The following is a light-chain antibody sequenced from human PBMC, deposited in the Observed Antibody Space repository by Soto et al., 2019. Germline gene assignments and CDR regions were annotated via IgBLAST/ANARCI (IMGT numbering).Light chain of an antibody. Sequence: DIQMTQSPSSLSACVGDRVTITCRASQSISSYLNWYQQKPGKAPKLLIYAASSLQSGVPSRFSGRGSGTEFTLTISSLQPDDFATYYCHQYSSYSWTFGQGTKVDIK. CDR3: HQYSSYSWT. CDR1: QSISSY. J-gene: IGKJ1*01. CDR2: AAS. V-gene: IGKV1-39*01.